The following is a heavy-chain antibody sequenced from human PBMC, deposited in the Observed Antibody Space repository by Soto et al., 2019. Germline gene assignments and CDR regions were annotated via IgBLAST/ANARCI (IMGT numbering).Heavy chain of an antibody. V-gene: IGHV4-39*01. Sequence: SETLSLTCSVSGYSVSSSDYYWAWIRQPPGKGLEWIGSMLYSGLTYYNPSLKSRVALSVDTSKNQFSVRLNSVTASDTAVYYCAPLSVSLSGPYGIHVWGQGTTVTVSS. CDR3: APLSVSLSGPYGIHV. CDR2: MLYSGLT. J-gene: IGHJ6*02. D-gene: IGHD2-15*01. CDR1: GYSVSSSDYY.